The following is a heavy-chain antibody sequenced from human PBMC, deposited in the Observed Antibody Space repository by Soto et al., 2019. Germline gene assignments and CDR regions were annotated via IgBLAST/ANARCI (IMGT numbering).Heavy chain of an antibody. CDR2: TYWDDDK. J-gene: IGHJ4*02. CDR1: GFSLSTSGVG. D-gene: IGHD4-17*01. CDR3: AHRQRTVYFDY. Sequence: QITLKESGPTLVKPTQTLTLTCTFSGFSLSTSGVGVGWISQPPGKALEWLALTYWDDDKRYSPSLKSRLTITKDTSKYQVVLTMTNMDPVDTATYYCAHRQRTVYFDYWGQGTLVTVSS. V-gene: IGHV2-5*02.